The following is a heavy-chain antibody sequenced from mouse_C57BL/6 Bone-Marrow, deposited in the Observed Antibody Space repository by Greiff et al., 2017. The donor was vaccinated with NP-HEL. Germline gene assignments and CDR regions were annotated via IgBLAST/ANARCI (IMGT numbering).Heavy chain of an antibody. CDR2: IDPENGDT. V-gene: IGHV14-4*01. CDR1: GFNIKDDY. J-gene: IGHJ3*01. CDR3: TTRRDGYYFAY. Sequence: DVKLQESGAELVRPGASVKLSCTASGFNIKDDYMHWVKQRPEPGLEWIGWIDPENGDTEYASKFQGKATITADTASNTAYLQLSSLTSEDTAVYYCTTRRDGYYFAYWGQGTLVTVSA. D-gene: IGHD2-3*01.